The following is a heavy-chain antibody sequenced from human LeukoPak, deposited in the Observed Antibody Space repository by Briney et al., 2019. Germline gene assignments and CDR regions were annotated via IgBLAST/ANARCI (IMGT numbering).Heavy chain of an antibody. CDR3: ARVLLCWTENQCDY. CDR2: ISGSGGST. V-gene: IGHV3-23*01. J-gene: IGHJ4*02. D-gene: IGHD2/OR15-2a*01. Sequence: QPGGSLRLSCAAYGFTFSSYAMSCVRQAPRKGLEWVSSISGSGGSTYYADSVKGRFTISRDNAKNTLYLQMNSLRGEDTAVYDCARVLLCWTENQCDYWGQGTLVTVSS. CDR1: GFTFSSYA.